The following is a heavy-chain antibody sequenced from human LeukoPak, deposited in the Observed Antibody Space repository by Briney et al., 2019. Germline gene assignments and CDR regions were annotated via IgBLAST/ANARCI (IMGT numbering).Heavy chain of an antibody. V-gene: IGHV3-23*01. D-gene: IGHD7-27*01. J-gene: IGHJ4*02. CDR2: ITPGATT. CDR3: AKDGNWARFEN. Sequence: GGSLRLSCAASGFAFSNYGMNWVRQAPGKGLEWVSGITPGATTYYADSVTGRFTISRDNSKNTLYLQMNSPRAEDTARYYCAKDGNWARFENWGQGTLVTVSS. CDR1: GFAFSNYG.